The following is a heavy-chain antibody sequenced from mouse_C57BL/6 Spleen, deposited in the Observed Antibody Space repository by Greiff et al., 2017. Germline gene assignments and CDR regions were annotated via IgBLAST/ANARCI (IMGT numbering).Heavy chain of an antibody. CDR1: GYTFTDYY. CDR2: IYPGSGNT. D-gene: IGHD3-2*02. V-gene: IGHV1-76*01. CDR3: ARGGQLRLVDY. Sequence: QVQLQQSGAELVRPGASVKLSCKASGYTFTDYYINWVKQRPGQGLEWIARIYPGSGNTYYNEKFKGKATLTAEKSSSTAYMQLSSLTSEDSAVYFCARGGQLRLVDYWGQGTTLTVSS. J-gene: IGHJ2*01.